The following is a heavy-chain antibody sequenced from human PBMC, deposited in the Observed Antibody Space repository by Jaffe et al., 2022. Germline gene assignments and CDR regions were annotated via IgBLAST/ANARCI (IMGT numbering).Heavy chain of an antibody. D-gene: IGHD2-2*01. CDR2: IYHSGST. V-gene: IGHV4-30-2*01. Sequence: QLQLQESGSGLVKPSQTLSLTCAVSGGSISSGGYSWSWIRQPPGKGLEWIGYIYHSGSTYYNPSLKSRVTISVDRSKNQFSLKLSSVTAADTAVYYCASVVPAANGAAFDIWGQGTMVTVSS. CDR3: ASVVPAANGAAFDI. CDR1: GGSISSGGYS. J-gene: IGHJ3*02.